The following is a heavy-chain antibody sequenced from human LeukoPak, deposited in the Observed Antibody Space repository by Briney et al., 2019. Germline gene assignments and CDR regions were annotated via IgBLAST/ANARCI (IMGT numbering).Heavy chain of an antibody. D-gene: IGHD3-9*01. V-gene: IGHV1-18*03. CDR1: GYIFTSYG. J-gene: IGHJ3*02. Sequence: ASVKVSCKASGYIFTSYGISWVRQAPGQGLEWMGWISVYNGNTKYAQKFQGRVTITRDTSASTAYMELSSLRSEDMAVYYCARVSGYYDILTGYSDAFDIWGQGTMVTVSS. CDR3: ARVSGYYDILTGYSDAFDI. CDR2: ISVYNGNT.